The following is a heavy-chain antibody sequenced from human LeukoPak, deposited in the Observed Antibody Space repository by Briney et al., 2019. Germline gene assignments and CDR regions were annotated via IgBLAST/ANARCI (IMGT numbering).Heavy chain of an antibody. CDR3: ARDSSTSSSQTPFDF. V-gene: IGHV3-11*04. CDR1: GFTFSDYY. Sequence: GGSLRLSCAASGFTFSDYYMNWIRQAPGQGLEWVSYISKSAGTISYADSVKGRFTISRDNAKNSLYLQMNSLRVEHTAVYYCARDSSTSSSQTPFDFWGQGTLVTVSS. J-gene: IGHJ4*02. CDR2: ISKSAGTI. D-gene: IGHD6-6*01.